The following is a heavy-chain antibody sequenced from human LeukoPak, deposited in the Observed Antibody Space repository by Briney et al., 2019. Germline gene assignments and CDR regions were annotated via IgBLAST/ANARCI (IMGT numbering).Heavy chain of an antibody. CDR3: ARHGNWDPFDY. V-gene: IGHV4-39*01. J-gene: IGHJ4*02. D-gene: IGHD7-27*01. CDR2: MYYSGSS. Sequence: PSETLTLTCTVSGDTINRSDLYWACISQPPGEGLEWIGTMYYSGSSYYKSSLKSRLTMSVDSSKNQFSLKMISVTAADTGVYYCARHGNWDPFDYWGQGALVTVSS. CDR1: GDTINRSDLY.